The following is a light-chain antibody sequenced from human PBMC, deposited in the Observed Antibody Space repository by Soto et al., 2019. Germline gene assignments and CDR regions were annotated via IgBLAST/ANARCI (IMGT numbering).Light chain of an antibody. V-gene: IGKV3D-15*01. CDR3: QQYKDWPPLT. CDR2: GAS. CDR1: QSVNIN. J-gene: IGKJ4*01. Sequence: EIAMTQSPVTLSASPGERVTLSCRASQSVNINLAWYQQRPGQAPSVLIYGASNRASGIPDRFSGSGSGTDFTLTISSLEPDDFALYYCQQYKDWPPLTFGGGTRVEIK.